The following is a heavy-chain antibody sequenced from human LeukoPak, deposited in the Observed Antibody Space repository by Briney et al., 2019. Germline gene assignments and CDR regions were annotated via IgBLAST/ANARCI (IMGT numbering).Heavy chain of an antibody. CDR2: ISYDGSNK. CDR3: AKVDVIDGDYSFWGMDV. Sequence: GRSLRLSCAASGFTFSSYGMHWVRQAPGKGLEWVAVISYDGSNKYYADSVKGRFTISRDNSKNTLYLQMNSLRAEDTAVYYCAKVDVIDGDYSFWGMDVWGQGTTVTVSS. J-gene: IGHJ6*02. CDR1: GFTFSSYG. D-gene: IGHD4-17*01. V-gene: IGHV3-30*18.